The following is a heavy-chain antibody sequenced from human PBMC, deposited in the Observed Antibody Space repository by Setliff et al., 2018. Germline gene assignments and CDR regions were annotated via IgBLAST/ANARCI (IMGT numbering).Heavy chain of an antibody. D-gene: IGHD6-13*01. J-gene: IGHJ1*01. CDR2: ISGSGGST. V-gene: IGHV3-21*01. CDR1: GFTFSSYW. CDR3: ARVRNYGSSWQAETSAEYFQH. Sequence: GGSLRLSCAASGFTFSSYWMHWVRQAPGKGLEWVSAISGSGGSTYYADSVKGRFTISRDNAKNSLYLQMNSLRAEDTAVYYCARVRNYGSSWQAETSAEYFQHWGQGTLVTVSS.